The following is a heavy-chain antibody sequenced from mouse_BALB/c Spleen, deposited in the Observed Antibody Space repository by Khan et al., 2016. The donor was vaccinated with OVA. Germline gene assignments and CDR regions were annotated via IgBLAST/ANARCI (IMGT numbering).Heavy chain of an antibody. Sequence: EVKLVESGGGLVKPGGSLKLSCEVSGFAFNSYDMSWVRQTPEKRLEWVATISSTGTYTYYPDSVKGRVTISRDTARNTLYLQMSSLRSEDTALYYCTRPSYYGNPWFTYWGQGTLVTVSA. V-gene: IGHV5-9*02. CDR2: ISSTGTYT. J-gene: IGHJ3*01. D-gene: IGHD2-10*01. CDR3: TRPSYYGNPWFTY. CDR1: GFAFNSYD.